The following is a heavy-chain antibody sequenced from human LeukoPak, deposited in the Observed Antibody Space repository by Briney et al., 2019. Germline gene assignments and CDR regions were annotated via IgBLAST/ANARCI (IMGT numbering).Heavy chain of an antibody. V-gene: IGHV4-61*01. CDR1: GYSISSGYY. CDR2: IYYSGST. Sequence: PSETLSLTCTVSGYSISSGYYWSWIRQPPGKGLEWIGYIYYSGSTNYNPSLKSRVTISVDTSKNQFSLKLSSVTAADTAVYYCARERRRRDGYNWANYFDYWGQGTLVTVSS. D-gene: IGHD5-24*01. CDR3: ARERRRRDGYNWANYFDY. J-gene: IGHJ4*02.